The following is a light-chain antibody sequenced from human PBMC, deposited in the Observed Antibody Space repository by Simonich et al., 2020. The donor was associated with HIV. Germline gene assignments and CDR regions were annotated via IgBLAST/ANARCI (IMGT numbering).Light chain of an antibody. CDR1: QSVSSS. J-gene: IGKJ1*01. V-gene: IGKV3-15*01. Sequence: EIVMTQSPATLSVSPGERATLSCRASQSVSSSLAWYQQKPGQAPRLLIYDASSRATGIPARFSGSGSGTEFTLTISNMQSEDFTVYYCQQYNNWPPTFGQGTKVEIK. CDR3: QQYNNWPPT. CDR2: DAS.